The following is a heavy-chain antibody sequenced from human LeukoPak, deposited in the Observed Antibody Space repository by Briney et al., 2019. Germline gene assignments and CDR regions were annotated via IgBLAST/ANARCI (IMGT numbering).Heavy chain of an antibody. Sequence: GESLKISCKGSGYSFTSYWIGWVRQMPGKGLEWMGIIYPGDSDTRYSPSFQGQVTISADKSISTAYLQWSSLKASDTAMYYCARQPRYCSSTSCYRWFDPWGQGTLVTDSS. CDR3: ARQPRYCSSTSCYRWFDP. J-gene: IGHJ5*02. V-gene: IGHV5-51*01. CDR1: GYSFTSYW. CDR2: IYPGDSDT. D-gene: IGHD2-2*01.